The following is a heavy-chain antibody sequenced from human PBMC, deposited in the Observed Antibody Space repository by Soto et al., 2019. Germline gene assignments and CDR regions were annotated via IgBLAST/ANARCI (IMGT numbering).Heavy chain of an antibody. CDR3: AKNGDYYGSGSGFNY. J-gene: IGHJ4*01. D-gene: IGHD3-10*01. V-gene: IGHV3-23*01. CDR2: ISGSGGST. Sequence: EVQLLESGGGLVQPGGSLRLSCAASGFTFSSYAMSWVRQAPGKGLEWVSAISGSGGSTYYADSVKGRFTISRDNSKNTLYLQMNRLRAEDTDVYYCAKNGDYYGSGSGFNYWGHGTLVTVSS. CDR1: GFTFSSYA.